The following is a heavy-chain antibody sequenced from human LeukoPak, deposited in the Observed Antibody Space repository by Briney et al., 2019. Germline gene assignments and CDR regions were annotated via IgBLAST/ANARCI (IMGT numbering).Heavy chain of an antibody. V-gene: IGHV3-7*01. CDR2: IKLDGSEK. J-gene: IGHJ4*02. Sequence: GGSLRLSCAASGFTFSSYWMSWVRQAPGKGLEWVANIKLDGSEKYYVDSVKGRFTISRDNAKKSLYLQMNSLRDEDTAVYYCARDTVIVATIRGYFDYWGQGTLVTVSS. D-gene: IGHD5-12*01. CDR1: GFTFSSYW. CDR3: ARDTVIVATIRGYFDY.